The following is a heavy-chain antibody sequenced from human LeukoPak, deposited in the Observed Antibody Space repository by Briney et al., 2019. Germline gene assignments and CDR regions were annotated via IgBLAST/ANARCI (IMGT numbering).Heavy chain of an antibody. J-gene: IGHJ4*02. V-gene: IGHV5-51*01. Sequence: GESLKISCKGSGYSFTSYWNGWVRQMPGKGREWMGIIYPGDSDTRYCPSFQGQVTISADKSISTAYLQWSSLKASDTAMYYCARPGGFWSGPQPPDYWGQGTLVTVSS. D-gene: IGHD3-3*01. CDR3: ARPGGFWSGPQPPDY. CDR2: IYPGDSDT. CDR1: GYSFTSYW.